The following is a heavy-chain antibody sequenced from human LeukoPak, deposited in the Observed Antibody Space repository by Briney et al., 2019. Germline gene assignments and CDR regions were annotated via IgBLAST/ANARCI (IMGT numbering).Heavy chain of an antibody. J-gene: IGHJ3*02. V-gene: IGHV1-69*05. CDR1: GGTFSSYA. CDR3: ARDALGVATTLGAFDI. Sequence: SVKVSCKASGGTFSSYAISWVRQAPGQGLEWMGEIIPIFGTANYAQKFQGRVTITTDESTSTAYMELSSLRSEDTAVYYCARDALGVATTLGAFDIWGQGTMVTVSS. CDR2: IIPIFGTA. D-gene: IGHD5-24*01.